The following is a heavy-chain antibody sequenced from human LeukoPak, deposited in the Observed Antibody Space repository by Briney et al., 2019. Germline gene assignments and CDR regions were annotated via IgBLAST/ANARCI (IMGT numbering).Heavy chain of an antibody. CDR1: GCSFTTYW. Sequence: GESLKISCKGSGCSFTTYWIGWVRQMPGKGLEWMGIFYPGDSDTRYSPSFQGQVTISADKSISTAYLQWSSLKASDTAMYYCARLATVTSPIDYWGQGTLVTVSS. J-gene: IGHJ4*02. CDR3: ARLATVTSPIDY. D-gene: IGHD4-17*01. V-gene: IGHV5-51*01. CDR2: FYPGDSDT.